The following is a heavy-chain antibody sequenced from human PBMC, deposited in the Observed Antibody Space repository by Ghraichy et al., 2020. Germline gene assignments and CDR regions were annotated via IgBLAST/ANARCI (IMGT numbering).Heavy chain of an antibody. Sequence: SETLSLTCTVSGGSISSGGYYWSWIRQHPGKGLEWIGYIYYSGSTYYNPSLKSRVTISVDTSKNQFSLKLSSVTAADTAVYYCARGDYGDYVLGYWGQGTLVTVSS. CDR1: GGSISSGGYY. CDR2: IYYSGST. V-gene: IGHV4-31*03. J-gene: IGHJ4*02. D-gene: IGHD4-17*01. CDR3: ARGDYGDYVLGY.